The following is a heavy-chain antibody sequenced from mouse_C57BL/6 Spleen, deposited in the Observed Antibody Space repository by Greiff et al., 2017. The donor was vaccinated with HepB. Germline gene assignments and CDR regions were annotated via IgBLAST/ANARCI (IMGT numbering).Heavy chain of an antibody. J-gene: IGHJ3*01. CDR2: IYPGDGDT. D-gene: IGHD1-1*01. CDR3: ARDYGFAY. V-gene: IGHV1-82*01. CDR1: GYAFSSSW. Sequence: VQLQQSGPELVKPGASVKISCKASGYAFSSSWMNWVKQRPGKGLEWIGRIYPGDGDTNYNGKFKGKATLTADKSSSTAYMQLSSLTSGDSAVYFCARDYGFAYWGQGTLVTVSA.